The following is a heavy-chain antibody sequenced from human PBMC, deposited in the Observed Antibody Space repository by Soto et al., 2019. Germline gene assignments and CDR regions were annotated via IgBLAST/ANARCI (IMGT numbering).Heavy chain of an antibody. CDR2: ISYDGSNK. CDR3: AREQLELDYYYYGMDV. D-gene: IGHD1-1*01. Sequence: QVQLVESGGGVVQPGRSLRLSCAASGFTFSSYAMHWVRQAPGKGLEWVAVISYDGSNKYYADSVKGRFTISRDNSKNTLYLQMNSLRAEDTAVYYCAREQLELDYYYYGMDVW. J-gene: IGHJ6*01. CDR1: GFTFSSYA. V-gene: IGHV3-30-3*01.